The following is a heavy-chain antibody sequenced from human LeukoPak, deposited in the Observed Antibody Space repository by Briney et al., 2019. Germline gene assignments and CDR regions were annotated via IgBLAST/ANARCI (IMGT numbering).Heavy chain of an antibody. CDR1: GYTFTRYY. Sequence: ASVNVSCKASGYTFTRYYMHWVRQAPGQGLEWMGIIHPSGGSTSYAQKFQGRVTMTRDTSTSTVYMELSSLRSEDTAVYFCARDRGITMILGYWGQGTLVTVSS. CDR2: IHPSGGST. CDR3: ARDRGITMILGY. J-gene: IGHJ4*02. V-gene: IGHV1-46*01. D-gene: IGHD3-22*01.